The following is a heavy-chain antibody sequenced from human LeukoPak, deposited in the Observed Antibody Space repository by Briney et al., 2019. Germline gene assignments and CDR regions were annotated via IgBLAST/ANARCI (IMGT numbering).Heavy chain of an antibody. J-gene: IGHJ5*02. Sequence: SQTLSLTCAVSGGSISSSSYYWGWIRQPPGKGLEWIGSIYYSGITYYNPSLKSRVTISVDTSKKQFSLKLSSVTAADTAVYYCAGSYCSSTSCYIFGGNWFDPWGQGTLVTVSS. V-gene: IGHV4-39*01. CDR1: GGSISSSSYY. CDR2: IYYSGIT. CDR3: AGSYCSSTSCYIFGGNWFDP. D-gene: IGHD2-2*02.